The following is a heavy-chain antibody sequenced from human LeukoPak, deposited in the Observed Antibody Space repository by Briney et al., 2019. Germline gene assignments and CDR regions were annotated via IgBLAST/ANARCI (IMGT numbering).Heavy chain of an antibody. CDR2: IYYSGST. D-gene: IGHD6-6*01. V-gene: IGHV4-39*01. J-gene: IGHJ5*02. CDR3: ARAIVIAACPDWFDP. Sequence: SETLSPTCTVSGGSISSSSYYWGWIRQPPGKGLEWIGSIYYSGSTYYNPSLKSRVTISVDTSKNQFSLKLSSVTAADTAVYYCARAIVIAACPDWFDPWGQGTLVTVSS. CDR1: GGSISSSSYY.